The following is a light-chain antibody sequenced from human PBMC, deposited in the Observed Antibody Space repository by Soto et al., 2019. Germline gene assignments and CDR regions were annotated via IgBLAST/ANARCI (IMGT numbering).Light chain of an antibody. CDR1: QSISSR. CDR3: QQYNNYSWT. Sequence: DTLMTQSPSTLPASLGDRATLSCRASQSISSRLAWYQQKPGKAPKLLIYGASTSATGVPARFSGSGSGTEVTLTISSLQPDEFVAYYCQQYNNYSWTFGQGTKVDIK. CDR2: GAS. J-gene: IGKJ1*01. V-gene: IGKV1-5*01.